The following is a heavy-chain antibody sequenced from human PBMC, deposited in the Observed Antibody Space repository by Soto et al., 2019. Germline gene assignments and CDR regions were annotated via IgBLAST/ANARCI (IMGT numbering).Heavy chain of an antibody. CDR1: GFSLSTGGVG. J-gene: IGHJ6*02. V-gene: IGHV2-5*04. Sequence: QITLKASGPTLVKPTQTLTLTCTFSGFSLSTGGVGVGWIRQPPGKAPEWLALIYWNDDKRYSPSLNSRLTITKDTSKKQVAHTKSNKDPVDTGKYYCEGNNVLTGYHGYGMDVWGQGTTVNVSS. CDR3: EGNNVLTGYHGYGMDV. CDR2: IYWNDDK. D-gene: IGHD3-9*01.